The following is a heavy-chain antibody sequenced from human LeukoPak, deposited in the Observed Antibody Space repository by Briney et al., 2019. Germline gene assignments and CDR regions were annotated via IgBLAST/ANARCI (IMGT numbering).Heavy chain of an antibody. D-gene: IGHD6-6*01. Sequence: SVTVSCKASGGTFSSYAISWVRQAPGQGLEWMGRIIPILGIANYAQKFQGRVTITADKSTSTAYMELSSLRSEDTAVYYCARAGRIAARPDHRYWGQGTLVTVSS. CDR1: GGTFSSYA. CDR3: ARAGRIAARPDHRY. CDR2: IIPILGIA. V-gene: IGHV1-69*04. J-gene: IGHJ4*02.